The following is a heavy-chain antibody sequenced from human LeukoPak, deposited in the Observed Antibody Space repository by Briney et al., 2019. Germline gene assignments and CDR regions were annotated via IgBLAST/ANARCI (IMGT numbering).Heavy chain of an antibody. Sequence: GGSLRLSCTPSGFNFSSYAMHWVRQAPGKGLEWVAVISYDGSNKYYADSVKGRFTISRDNSKNTLYLQMNSLRAEDTAVYYCARDHPFLGYCSSTSCFSNYFDYWSQGTLVTVSS. CDR2: ISYDGSNK. D-gene: IGHD2-2*01. J-gene: IGHJ4*02. CDR3: ARDHPFLGYCSSTSCFSNYFDY. V-gene: IGHV3-30-3*01. CDR1: GFNFSSYA.